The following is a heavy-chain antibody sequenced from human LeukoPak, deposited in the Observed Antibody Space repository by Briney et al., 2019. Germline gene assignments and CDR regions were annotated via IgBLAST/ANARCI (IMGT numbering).Heavy chain of an antibody. CDR2: IIPIFGTA. J-gene: IGHJ6*02. CDR1: GGTFSSYA. D-gene: IGHD5-18*01. CDR3: ARAETAMATYYYGIDV. Sequence: GASVKVSCKASGGTFSSYAISWVRQAPGQGLEWMGGIIPIFGTANYAQKFQGRVTITADESTSTAYMELSSLRSEDTAVYYCARAETAMATYYYGIDVWGQGTTVTVSS. V-gene: IGHV1-69*13.